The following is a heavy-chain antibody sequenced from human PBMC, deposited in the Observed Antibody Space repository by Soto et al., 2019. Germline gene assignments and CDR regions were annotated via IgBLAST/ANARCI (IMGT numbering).Heavy chain of an antibody. Sequence: QVQLQESGPGLVKPSQTLSLTCTVSGGSISSGDFYWSWIRQPPGKGLEWIGYIYYTGSAYYNPSMKSRVTISIDTSKNQFSLNVTSVTAADTAVHYCARVDILTGYHYWGQGTLVTVSS. J-gene: IGHJ4*02. CDR2: IYYTGSA. V-gene: IGHV4-30-4*01. D-gene: IGHD3-9*01. CDR1: GGSISSGDFY. CDR3: ARVDILTGYHY.